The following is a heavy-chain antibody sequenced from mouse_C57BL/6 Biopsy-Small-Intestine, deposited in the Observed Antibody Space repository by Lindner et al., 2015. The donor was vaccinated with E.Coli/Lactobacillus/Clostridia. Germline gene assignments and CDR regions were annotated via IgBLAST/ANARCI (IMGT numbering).Heavy chain of an antibody. CDR3: ARGDWYFDV. CDR1: NFAFMASA. J-gene: IGHJ1*03. V-gene: IGHV1-49*01. CDR2: FTMYSDTT. Sequence: LQESGAELVRPGSSVKLSCKDSNFAFMASAMHWVKQRPGHGLEWIGSFTMYSDTTEYSENFKGKVTLTANTSSSTAYMELSSLTSEDSAVYYCARGDWYFDVWGTGTTVTVSS.